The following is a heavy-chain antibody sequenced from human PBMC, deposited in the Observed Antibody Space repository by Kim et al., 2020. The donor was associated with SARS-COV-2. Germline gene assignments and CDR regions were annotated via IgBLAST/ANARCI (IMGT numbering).Heavy chain of an antibody. Sequence: SQTLSLTCAISGDSVSSNSAAWNWIRQSPSRGLEWLGRTYYRSKWYNDYAVSVKSRITINPDTSKNQFSLQLNSVTPEDTAVYYCARDLYTDRGGGYCSSTSCYGLFDYWGQGTLVTVSS. CDR2: TYYRSKWYN. CDR1: GDSVSSNSAA. J-gene: IGHJ4*02. V-gene: IGHV6-1*01. D-gene: IGHD2-2*01. CDR3: ARDLYTDRGGGYCSSTSCYGLFDY.